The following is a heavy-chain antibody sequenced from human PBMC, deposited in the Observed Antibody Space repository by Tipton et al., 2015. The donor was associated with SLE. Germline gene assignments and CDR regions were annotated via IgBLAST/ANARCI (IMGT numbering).Heavy chain of an antibody. D-gene: IGHD2-15*01. V-gene: IGHV3-74*01. Sequence: SLRLSCAASGFTFSNHWMHWVRQAPGKGLEWVSRIHNYGSSTNCADSVKGRFTISRDNANLYLQMNSLRAEDTAIYYCARDRDIVVVVAGWGAFDIWGQGTMVTVSS. J-gene: IGHJ3*02. CDR1: GFTFSNHW. CDR3: ARDRDIVVVVAGWGAFDI. CDR2: IHNYGSST.